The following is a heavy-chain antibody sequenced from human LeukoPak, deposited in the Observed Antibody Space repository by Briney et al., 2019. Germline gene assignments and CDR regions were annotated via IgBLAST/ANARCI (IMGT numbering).Heavy chain of an antibody. Sequence: ASVKVSCKASGYTFTGYYMHWVRQAPGQGLEWMGWINPNSGGTNYAQKFQGRVTMTRDTSISTAYMELSRLRSDDTAVYYCARDKTEVPAIGQAQNYGMDVWGQGTTVTVSS. V-gene: IGHV1-2*02. CDR1: GYTFTGYY. CDR2: INPNSGGT. D-gene: IGHD2-2*01. CDR3: ARDKTEVPAIGQAQNYGMDV. J-gene: IGHJ6*02.